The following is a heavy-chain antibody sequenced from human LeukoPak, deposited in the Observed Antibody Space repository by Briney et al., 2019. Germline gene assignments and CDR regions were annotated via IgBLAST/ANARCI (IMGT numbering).Heavy chain of an antibody. CDR3: ARDLNYCTNGVCYLDWFDP. Sequence: SETLSLTCTVSGGSISSYYWSWIRQPAGKGLEWIGRIYTSGSTKYNPSLKRRVTISVDTSKNQSSLKLSSVTAADTAVYYCARDLNYCTNGVCYLDWFDPWGQGTLVTVSS. CDR2: IYTSGST. CDR1: GGSISSYY. D-gene: IGHD2-8*01. V-gene: IGHV4-4*07. J-gene: IGHJ5*02.